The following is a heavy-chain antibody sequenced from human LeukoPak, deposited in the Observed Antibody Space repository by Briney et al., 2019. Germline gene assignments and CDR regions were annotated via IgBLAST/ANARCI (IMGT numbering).Heavy chain of an antibody. Sequence: ASVKVSCKASGYTFTSYYMHWVRQAPGQGLEWRGIINPSGGSTSYAQKFQGRVTMTRDMSTSTVYMELSSLRSEDTAVYYCARSSSSPAEYDYWGQGTLVTVSS. V-gene: IGHV1-46*01. CDR1: GYTFTSYY. D-gene: IGHD6-13*01. J-gene: IGHJ4*02. CDR3: ARSSSSPAEYDY. CDR2: INPSGGST.